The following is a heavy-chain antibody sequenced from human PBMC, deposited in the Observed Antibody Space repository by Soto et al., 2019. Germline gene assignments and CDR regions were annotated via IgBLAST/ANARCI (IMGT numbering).Heavy chain of an antibody. J-gene: IGHJ1*01. Sequence: GXSVKVSCKASGYTFTSYAMHWVRQAPGQRLEWMGWINAGNGNTKYSQKFQGRVTITRDTSASTAYMELSSLRSEDTAVYYCARGYGAPADYFQHWGQGTLVTVSS. D-gene: IGHD3-16*01. CDR3: ARGYGAPADYFQH. V-gene: IGHV1-3*01. CDR1: GYTFTSYA. CDR2: INAGNGNT.